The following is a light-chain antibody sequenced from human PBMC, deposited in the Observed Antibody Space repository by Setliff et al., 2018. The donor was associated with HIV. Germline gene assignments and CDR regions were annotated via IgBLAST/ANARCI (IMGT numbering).Light chain of an antibody. Sequence: QSVLTQPPSASGTPGQRISTSCSGGGSNIGSNYVYWYQQLPGTAPKLLIFSTNERPSGVPDRFSGTKSGASASLAISGLRSEDEADYYCASWDDSLSVVAFGGGTKVTVL. CDR1: GSNIGSNY. J-gene: IGLJ2*01. CDR2: STN. CDR3: ASWDDSLSVVA. V-gene: IGLV1-47*01.